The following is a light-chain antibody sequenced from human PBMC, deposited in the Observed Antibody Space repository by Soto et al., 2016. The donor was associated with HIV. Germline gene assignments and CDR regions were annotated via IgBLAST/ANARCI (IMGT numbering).Light chain of an antibody. J-gene: IGLJ3*02. CDR1: KLGEKY. CDR3: QAWDSNTAL. CDR2: QDN. Sequence: SYELTQPPPLSVSPGQTATITCSGNKLGEKYVCWFQQKPGQSPVQVIYQDNKRPSGIPERFSGSNSGNTATLAISGTQAMDEADYYCQAWDSNTALFGGGTKLTVL. V-gene: IGLV3-1*01.